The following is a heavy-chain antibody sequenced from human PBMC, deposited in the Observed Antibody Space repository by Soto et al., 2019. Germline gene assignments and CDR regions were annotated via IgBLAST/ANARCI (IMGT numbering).Heavy chain of an antibody. CDR1: GYTFTSYG. CDR3: ARDRKYYDSSGYDAFDI. J-gene: IGHJ3*02. D-gene: IGHD3-22*01. Sequence: ASVKVSCKASGYTFTSYGISLVRQAPGQGLEWMGWISAYNGNTNYAQKLQGRVTMTTDTSTSTAYMELRSLRSDDTAVYYCARDRKYYDSSGYDAFDIWGQGTMVTVSS. CDR2: ISAYNGNT. V-gene: IGHV1-18*01.